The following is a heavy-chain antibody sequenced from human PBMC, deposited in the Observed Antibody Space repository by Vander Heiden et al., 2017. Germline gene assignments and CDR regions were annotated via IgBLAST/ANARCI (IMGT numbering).Heavy chain of an antibody. CDR2: ISYDGNNK. Sequence: QVQLVESGGGVVQPGRSLRLSCAASGFSLSTYGMHWVRQAPGKGLEWVAVISYDGNNKYYADSVKGRFTISRDNSDSTLYLQMNSLGVEDTAVYYCAKVFNGDVQSSHYFDQWGQGTLVTLSS. J-gene: IGHJ4*02. CDR1: GFSLSTYG. D-gene: IGHD2-8*01. CDR3: AKVFNGDVQSSHYFDQ. V-gene: IGHV3-30*18.